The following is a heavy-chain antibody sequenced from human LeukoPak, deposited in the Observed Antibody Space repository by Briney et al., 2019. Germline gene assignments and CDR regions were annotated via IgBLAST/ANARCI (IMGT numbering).Heavy chain of an antibody. Sequence: GGSLRLSCAASGFTFISDAMHSVPQAPRKGLECVSAISSYGGSTYYATSVKGRFTIAGDNSKNTLYLKMGSLSAEDLAVYYCASSGGSRGYYYYMDVWGKGTTVTVSS. CDR1: GFTFISDA. D-gene: IGHD3-16*01. J-gene: IGHJ6*03. CDR2: ISSYGGST. CDR3: ASSGGSRGYYYYMDV. V-gene: IGHV3-64*01.